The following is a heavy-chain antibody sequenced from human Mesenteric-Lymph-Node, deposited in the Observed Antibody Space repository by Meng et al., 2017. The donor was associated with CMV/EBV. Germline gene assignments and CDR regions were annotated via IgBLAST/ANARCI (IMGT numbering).Heavy chain of an antibody. V-gene: IGHV3-20*04. CDR1: GFTLSSYN. CDR3: ARGYCSSTSCYYYYGMDV. Sequence: GGSLRLSCEASGFTLSSYNMNWVRQAPGKGLEWVSGINWNGGSTGYADSVKGRFTISRDNAKNSLYLQMNSLRAEDTALYYCARGYCSSTSCYYYYGMDVWGQGTTVTVSS. J-gene: IGHJ6*02. CDR2: INWNGGST. D-gene: IGHD2-2*01.